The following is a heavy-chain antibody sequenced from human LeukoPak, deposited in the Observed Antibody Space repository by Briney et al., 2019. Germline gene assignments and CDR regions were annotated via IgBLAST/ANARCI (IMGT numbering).Heavy chain of an antibody. CDR3: ARFGITVVRGGKYYFDY. J-gene: IGHJ4*02. Sequence: SETLSLTCTVSGGSISNYYWSWIRQPPGKGLEWIGHIYYSGATKYNPSLKSRITISVDTSKNQFSLMLSPVTAADTAVHYCARFGITVVRGGKYYFDYWGQGTLVTVSS. CDR2: IYYSGAT. D-gene: IGHD3-10*01. V-gene: IGHV4-59*08. CDR1: GGSISNYY.